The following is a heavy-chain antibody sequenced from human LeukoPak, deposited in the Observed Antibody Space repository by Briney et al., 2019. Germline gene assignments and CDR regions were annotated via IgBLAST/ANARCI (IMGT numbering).Heavy chain of an antibody. Sequence: PSETLSLTCTLSGGSITTTGDYWGWIRQPPGKGLEWIGSVDYSGSTYYNPSLKGRVTVSADTSKNQFSLRLSSVTAADTAVYYCAREDGYNMDDAFDIWGQGTMVSVSS. CDR1: GGSITTTGDY. D-gene: IGHD5-24*01. J-gene: IGHJ3*02. CDR3: AREDGYNMDDAFDI. CDR2: VDYSGST. V-gene: IGHV4-39*01.